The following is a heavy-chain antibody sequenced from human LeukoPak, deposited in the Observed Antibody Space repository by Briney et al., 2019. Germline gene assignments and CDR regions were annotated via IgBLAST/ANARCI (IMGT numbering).Heavy chain of an antibody. CDR2: IYYSGNT. CDR1: DGSISNYY. V-gene: IGHV4-59*01. Sequence: PSETLSLTCTVSDGSISNYYWNWIRQPPGKGLEWIGYIYYSGNTFYKPSLKSRVTMSIDTSKKQFSLKLTSVTAADSAVYYCAGDTYGFDYWGQGTLVTVSS. J-gene: IGHJ4*02. CDR3: AGDTYGFDY. D-gene: IGHD3-10*01.